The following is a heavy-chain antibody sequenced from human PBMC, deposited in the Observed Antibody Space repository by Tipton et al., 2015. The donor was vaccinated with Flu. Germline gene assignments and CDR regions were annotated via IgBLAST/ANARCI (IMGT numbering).Heavy chain of an antibody. D-gene: IGHD6-19*01. J-gene: IGHJ4*02. CDR2: INWNGDII. CDR1: GFTFDDYA. Sequence: SLRLSCAASGFTFDDYAMSWVRQVPGKGLEWVADINWNGDIIAYADSVKGRFTFSRDNGKNSLYLRMNSLRAEDTALYHCARLATISVAGLMDYWGQGTHVTVSS. V-gene: IGHV3-20*01. CDR3: ARLATISVAGLMDY.